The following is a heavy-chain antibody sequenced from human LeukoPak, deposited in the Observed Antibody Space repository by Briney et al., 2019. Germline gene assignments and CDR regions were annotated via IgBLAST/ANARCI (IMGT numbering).Heavy chain of an antibody. D-gene: IGHD1-26*01. CDR1: GYTFTGYY. CDR2: INPNSGGT. Sequence: ASVKVSCKASGYTFTGYYMHWVRQAPGQGLEWMGWINPNSGGTNYAQKFQGRVTMTRDTSISTAYMELSRLRSDDTAVYYCARAGGGIVGATTPFDYWGQGTLVTVSS. J-gene: IGHJ4*02. CDR3: ARAGGGIVGATTPFDY. V-gene: IGHV1-2*02.